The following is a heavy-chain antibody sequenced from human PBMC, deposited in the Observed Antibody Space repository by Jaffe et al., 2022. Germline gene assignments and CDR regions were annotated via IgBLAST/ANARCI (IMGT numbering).Heavy chain of an antibody. V-gene: IGHV3-23*01. J-gene: IGHJ6*03. CDR3: AKDLMVQGPRTRYYYYMDV. D-gene: IGHD3-10*01. Sequence: EVQLLESGGGLVQPGGSLRLSCAASGFTFSSYAMSWVRQAPGKGLEWVSAISGSGGSTYYADSVKGRFTISRDNSKNTLYLQMNSLRAEDTAVYYCAKDLMVQGPRTRYYYYMDVWGKGTTVTVSS. CDR1: GFTFSSYA. CDR2: ISGSGGST.